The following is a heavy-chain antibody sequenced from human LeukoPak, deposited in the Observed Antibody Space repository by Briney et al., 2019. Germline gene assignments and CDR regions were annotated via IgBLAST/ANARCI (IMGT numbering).Heavy chain of an antibody. CDR2: IKQDGSEK. CDR3: TRPTYYYGSGNDDY. D-gene: IGHD3-10*01. V-gene: IGHV3-7*03. CDR1: GFTFSSYW. J-gene: IGHJ4*02. Sequence: PGGSLRLSCAASGFTFSSYWMSWVRQAPGKGLEWVANIKQDGSEKYYVDSVKGRFTISRDNAKNSLYLQMNSLKTEDTAVYYCTRPTYYYGSGNDDYWGQGTLVTVSS.